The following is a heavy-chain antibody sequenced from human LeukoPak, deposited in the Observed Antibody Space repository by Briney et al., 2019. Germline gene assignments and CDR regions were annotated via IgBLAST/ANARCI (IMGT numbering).Heavy chain of an antibody. CDR2: ISYDGSNK. D-gene: IGHD3-22*01. CDR3: AKDYDSSGYLGGGIDY. V-gene: IGHV3-30*18. J-gene: IGHJ4*02. Sequence: GGSLRVSCAASGFTFSSYGMHGVRQAPGKGLEWVAVISYDGSNKYYADSVKGRFTISRDNSKNTLYLQMNSLRAEDTAVYYCAKDYDSSGYLGGGIDYWGQGTLVTVSS. CDR1: GFTFSSYG.